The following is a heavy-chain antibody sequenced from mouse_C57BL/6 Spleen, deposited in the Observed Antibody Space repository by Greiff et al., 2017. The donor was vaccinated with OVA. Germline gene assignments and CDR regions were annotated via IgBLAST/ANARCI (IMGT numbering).Heavy chain of an antibody. CDR2: ISDGGSYT. CDR3: AREGGSYYFDY. V-gene: IGHV5-4*01. CDR1: GFTFSSYA. J-gene: IGHJ2*01. Sequence: EVKLVESGGGLVKPGGSLKLSCAASGFTFSSYAMSWVRQTPEKRLEWVETISDGGSYTYYPDNVKGRFTLSRDNAKNNLYLQMSHLKSEDTALYYCAREGGSYYFDYWGQGTTLTVSS.